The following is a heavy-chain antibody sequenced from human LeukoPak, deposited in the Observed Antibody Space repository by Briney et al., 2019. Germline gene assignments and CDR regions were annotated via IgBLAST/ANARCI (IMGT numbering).Heavy chain of an antibody. CDR3: ARDLDKHNYYDSSGYDAFDI. D-gene: IGHD3-22*01. Sequence: PSETLSLTCTVSGGSISSYYWGWIRQHPGKGLEWIGYIYYSGSTYYNPSLKSRVTISVDTSKNQFSLKLSSVTAADTAVYYCARDLDKHNYYDSSGYDAFDIWGQGTMVTVSP. V-gene: IGHV4-59*06. CDR1: GGSISSYY. CDR2: IYYSGST. J-gene: IGHJ3*02.